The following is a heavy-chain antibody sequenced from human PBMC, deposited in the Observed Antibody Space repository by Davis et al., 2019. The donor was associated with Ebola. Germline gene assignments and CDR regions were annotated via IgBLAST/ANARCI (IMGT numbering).Heavy chain of an antibody. CDR2: ISGSGGST. CDR3: AKGVNIVVVPAAIRYYYYGMDV. CDR1: GFTFSNAW. V-gene: IGHV3-23*01. D-gene: IGHD2-2*01. Sequence: GESLKISCAASGFTFSNAWMNWVRQAPGKGLEWVSAISGSGGSTYYADSVKGRFTISRDNSKNTLYLQMNSLRAEDTAVYYCAKGVNIVVVPAAIRYYYYGMDVWGQGTTVTVSS. J-gene: IGHJ6*02.